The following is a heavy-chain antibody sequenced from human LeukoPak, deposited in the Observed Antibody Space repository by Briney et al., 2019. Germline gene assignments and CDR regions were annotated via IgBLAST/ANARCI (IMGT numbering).Heavy chain of an antibody. CDR3: AAAGGASYYYYGMDV. V-gene: IGHV4-61*02. D-gene: IGHD6-13*01. CDR2: IYTSGST. J-gene: IGHJ6*02. Sequence: SQTLSLTCTVSGGSISSGSYYWSWIRQPAGKGLEWFGRIYTSGSTNYNPSLKSRVTISVDTSKNQFSLKLSSVTAADTAVYYCAAAGGASYYYYGMDVWGQGTTVTVSS. CDR1: GGSISSGSYY.